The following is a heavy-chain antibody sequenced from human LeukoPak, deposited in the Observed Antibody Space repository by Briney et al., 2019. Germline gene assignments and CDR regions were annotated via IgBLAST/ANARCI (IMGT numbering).Heavy chain of an antibody. CDR1: GGSISSSNW. CDR3: ARVGLRWEGWFDP. D-gene: IGHD5-12*01. V-gene: IGHV4-4*02. J-gene: IGHJ5*02. CDR2: IYHSGST. Sequence: SETLSLTCAVSGGSISSSNWWSWVRQPPGKGLEWIGEIYHSGSTNYNPSLKSRVTISVDKSKNQFSLKLSSVTAADTAVYYCARVGLRWEGWFDPWGQGTLVTVSS.